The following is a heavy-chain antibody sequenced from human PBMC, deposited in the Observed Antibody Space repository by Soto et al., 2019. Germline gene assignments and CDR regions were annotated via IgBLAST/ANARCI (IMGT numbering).Heavy chain of an antibody. CDR2: INPSGGST. D-gene: IGHD2-2*02. Sequence: ASVKVSCKASGYTFTSYYMHWVRQAPGQGLEWMGIINPSGGSTSYAQKFQGRVTMTRDTSTSTVYMELSSLRSEDTAVYYCARRYCSSTSCYSTFDYRGQGTLVTVSS. CDR3: ARRYCSSTSCYSTFDY. J-gene: IGHJ4*02. V-gene: IGHV1-46*01. CDR1: GYTFTSYY.